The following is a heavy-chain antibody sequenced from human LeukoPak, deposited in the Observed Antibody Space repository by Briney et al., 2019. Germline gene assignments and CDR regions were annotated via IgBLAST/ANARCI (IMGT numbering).Heavy chain of an antibody. CDR1: GFTFSSYA. CDR3: AKYSVGNYYGGYAY. V-gene: IGHV3-23*01. J-gene: IGHJ4*02. CDR2: ISGSGDST. Sequence: GGSLRLSCAASGFTFSSYAMSWVRQAPGKGLEWVSAISGSGDSTYYADSVRGRFTISRDNSKNTLYLQMNSLRAEDTALYYCAKYSVGNYYGGYAYWGQGTLVTVSS. D-gene: IGHD3-22*01.